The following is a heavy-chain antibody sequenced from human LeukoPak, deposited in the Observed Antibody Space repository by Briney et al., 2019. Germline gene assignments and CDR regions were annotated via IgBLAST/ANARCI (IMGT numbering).Heavy chain of an antibody. CDR1: GFSFGIYW. CDR3: AKVRTMIAVAFDI. Sequence: GGSLRLSCEGTGFSFGIYWMSWVRQPPGKGLEWVSTISGSGGRTYYADSVKGRFTISRDDSKNTLYLQMNSLRAEDTAVYYCAKVRTMIAVAFDIWGQGTMVPVSS. V-gene: IGHV3-23*01. J-gene: IGHJ3*02. D-gene: IGHD3-22*01. CDR2: ISGSGGRT.